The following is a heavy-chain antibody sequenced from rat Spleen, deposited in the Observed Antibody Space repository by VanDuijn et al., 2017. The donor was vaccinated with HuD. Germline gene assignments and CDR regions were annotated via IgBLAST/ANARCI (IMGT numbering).Heavy chain of an antibody. D-gene: IGHD1-11*01. V-gene: IGHV5-22*01. CDR2: ISYDGGST. CDR3: ANGAPFTY. J-gene: IGHJ3*01. Sequence: EVQLVESGGGLVQPGRSMKLSCAASGFTFSNYGMAWVRQAPKKGLEWVAYISYDGGSTYYRDSVKGRFTISRDNAEHTVYLQMNSLRSEDTATYYCANGAPFTYWGQGTLVTVSS. CDR1: GFTFSNYG.